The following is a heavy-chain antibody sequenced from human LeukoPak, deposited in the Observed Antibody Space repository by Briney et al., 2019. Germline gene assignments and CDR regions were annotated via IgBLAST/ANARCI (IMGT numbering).Heavy chain of an antibody. J-gene: IGHJ6*03. V-gene: IGHV4-59*01. CDR1: GGSISSYY. CDR2: IYYSGST. CDR3: AGYCSGGSCYSHYYYMDV. Sequence: SETLSLTCTASGGSISSYYWNWIRQPPGKGLEWIGYIYYSGSTNYNPSLKSRVTISLDTSKNQFSLNLTSVTAADTAVYYCAGYCSGGSCYSHYYYMDVWGKGTTVTISS. D-gene: IGHD2-15*01.